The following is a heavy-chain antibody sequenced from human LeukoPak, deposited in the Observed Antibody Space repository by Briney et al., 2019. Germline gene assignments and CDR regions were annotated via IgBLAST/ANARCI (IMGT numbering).Heavy chain of an antibody. Sequence: GGSLRLSCAASGFTVSNNYVSWVRQAPGKGLEWVSVIYSGGSTYYADSVKGRFTISRDNAKNSLYLQMNNLRAEDTAVYYCARTFGGGDFDYWGQGTLVTVSS. CDR2: IYSGGST. D-gene: IGHD3-10*01. J-gene: IGHJ4*02. CDR3: ARTFGGGDFDY. V-gene: IGHV3-53*01. CDR1: GFTVSNNY.